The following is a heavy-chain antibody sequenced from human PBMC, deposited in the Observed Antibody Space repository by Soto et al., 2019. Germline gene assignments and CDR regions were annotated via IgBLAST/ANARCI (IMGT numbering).Heavy chain of an antibody. V-gene: IGHV3-23*01. Sequence: GGSLRLSCAASGFSFSDYAMSWDRQAPGKGLEWVSVISESGGSTHYADSVRGRFSGSRDNSKNSLSLRMNSLRDEDTAVYFCAKRSPYSSGWYSPIFDYWGQGALVTVSS. D-gene: IGHD6-13*01. CDR3: AKRSPYSSGWYSPIFDY. J-gene: IGHJ4*02. CDR1: GFSFSDYA. CDR2: ISESGGST.